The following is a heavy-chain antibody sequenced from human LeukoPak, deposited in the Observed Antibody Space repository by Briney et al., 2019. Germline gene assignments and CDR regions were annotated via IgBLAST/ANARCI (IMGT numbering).Heavy chain of an antibody. CDR2: ISWNSGSI. V-gene: IGHV3-9*01. CDR1: GFTFDDYA. J-gene: IGHJ6*02. CDR3: AISDGYYYGMDV. Sequence: PGGSLRLSCAASGFTFDDYAMHWVRQAPGKGLGWVSGISWNSGSIGYADSVKGRFTISRDNAKNSLYLQMNSLRAEDTALYYCAISDGYYYGMDVWGQGTTVTVSS.